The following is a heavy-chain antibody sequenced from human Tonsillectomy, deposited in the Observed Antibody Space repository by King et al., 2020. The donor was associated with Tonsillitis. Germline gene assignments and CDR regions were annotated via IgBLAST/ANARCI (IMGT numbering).Heavy chain of an antibody. CDR1: GFTFSSSG. CDR2: ISYDGSNK. D-gene: IGHD3-16*01. CDR3: AKDIDGGGFDY. Sequence: QLVQSGGGVVQPGRSLRLSCAASGFTFSSSGMHWVRQAPGKGLDWVAVISYDGSNKYYADSVKGRFTISRDNSKNTLYLQMNSLRAEDTAVCYCAKDIDGGGFDYWGQGTLVTVSS. V-gene: IGHV3-30*18. J-gene: IGHJ4*02.